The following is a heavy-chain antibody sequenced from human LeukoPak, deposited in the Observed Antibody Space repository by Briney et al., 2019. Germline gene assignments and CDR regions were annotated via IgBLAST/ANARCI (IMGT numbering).Heavy chain of an antibody. Sequence: PGGSLRLSCVASGFSFSNYATSWVRQAPGKGLEWISTISSGSYGTSYYADSVKGRFTISRDNSQNTVHLQMNSLRAEDTAVYYCLKHYYDSSGYLSAFDIWGQGTMVAVSS. D-gene: IGHD3-22*01. V-gene: IGHV3-23*01. CDR1: GFSFSNYA. CDR3: LKHYYDSSGYLSAFDI. CDR2: ISSGSYGTS. J-gene: IGHJ3*02.